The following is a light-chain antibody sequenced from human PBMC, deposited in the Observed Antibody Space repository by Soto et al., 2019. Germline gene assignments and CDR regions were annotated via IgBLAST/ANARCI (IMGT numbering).Light chain of an antibody. V-gene: IGKV3-11*01. CDR2: DAS. CDR3: QEGTYWPA. CDR1: QNIERW. J-gene: IGKJ4*01. Sequence: TQSPSTLSASVGDRVTITCRASQNIERWLSWYQQKPGQAPRLIIYDASVRATGIPARFSGSGSGTDFTLTISSLEPEDFAVYYCQEGTYWPAFGGGTKVDIK.